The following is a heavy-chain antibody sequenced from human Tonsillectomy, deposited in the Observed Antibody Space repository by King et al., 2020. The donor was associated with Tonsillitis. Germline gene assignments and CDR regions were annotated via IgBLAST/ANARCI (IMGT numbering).Heavy chain of an antibody. Sequence: VQLVESGAEVKKPGASVKVSCKASGYTFTGYYMHWVRQAPGQGLEWMGWINPNSGGTNYLQKFHGRVTMTRDTSISTAYMELSRLRSDDTAVYYCARSLVVTARSSYYYGMDVWGQGTTVTVSS. CDR3: ARSLVVTARSSYYYGMDV. CDR2: INPNSGGT. J-gene: IGHJ6*02. V-gene: IGHV1-2*02. CDR1: GYTFTGYY. D-gene: IGHD2-21*02.